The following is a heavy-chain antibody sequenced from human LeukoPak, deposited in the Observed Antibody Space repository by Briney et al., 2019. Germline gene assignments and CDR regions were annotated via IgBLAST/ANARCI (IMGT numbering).Heavy chain of an antibody. CDR1: GFSFSATW. CDR3: ARDWYHAIDY. V-gene: IGHV3-74*03. Sequence: GGSLRLSCAASGFSFSATWMHWVRQSPGKGLVWVARITSDGFSTTYAESVKGRFTISRDNAKNTLYLQMNSLRVEDTAIHYCARDWYHAIDYWGQGALVTVSS. J-gene: IGHJ4*02. D-gene: IGHD1-14*01. CDR2: ITSDGFST.